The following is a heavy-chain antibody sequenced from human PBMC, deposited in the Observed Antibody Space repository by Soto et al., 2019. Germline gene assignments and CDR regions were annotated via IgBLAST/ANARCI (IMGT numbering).Heavy chain of an antibody. CDR1: GFSLSTSGVG. CDR3: AHSLIPNWGSRGAFDY. D-gene: IGHD7-27*01. Sequence: QITLKESGPTLVKPTQTLTRTCTFSGFSLSTSGVGVGWIGQPPGKPLEWLALIYWDDDKRYSPSLKSRLTITKDTSKNQVVLTMTNMDPVDTATYYCAHSLIPNWGSRGAFDYWGQGTLVTVSS. V-gene: IGHV2-5*02. CDR2: IYWDDDK. J-gene: IGHJ4*02.